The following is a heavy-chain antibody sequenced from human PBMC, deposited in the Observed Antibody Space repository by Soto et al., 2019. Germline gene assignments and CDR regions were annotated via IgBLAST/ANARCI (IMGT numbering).Heavy chain of an antibody. D-gene: IGHD2-15*01. J-gene: IGHJ4*02. V-gene: IGHV4-30-2*01. CDR2: IYHSGST. Sequence: QLQLQESGSGLVKPSQTLSLTCAVSGGSISSGGYSWSWIRQPPGKGLEWIGYIYHSGSTYYNPSLKSRVTISVDRSKNQFSLKLSSVTAADTAVYYCARSDKRASWYYFDYWGQGTLVTVSS. CDR1: GGSISSGGYS. CDR3: ARSDKRASWYYFDY.